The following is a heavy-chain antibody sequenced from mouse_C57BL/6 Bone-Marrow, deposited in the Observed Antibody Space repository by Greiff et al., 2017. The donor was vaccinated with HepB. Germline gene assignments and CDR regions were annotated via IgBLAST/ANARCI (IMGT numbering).Heavy chain of an antibody. V-gene: IGHV5-12*01. Sequence: EVQGVESGGGLVQPGGSLKLSCAASGFTFSDYYMYWVRQTPEKRLEWVAYISNGGGSTYYPDTVKGRFTISRDNAKNTLYLQMSRLKSEDTAMYYCARWGYRAYWGQGTLVTVSA. CDR3: ARWGYRAY. J-gene: IGHJ3*01. D-gene: IGHD3-1*01. CDR2: ISNGGGST. CDR1: GFTFSDYY.